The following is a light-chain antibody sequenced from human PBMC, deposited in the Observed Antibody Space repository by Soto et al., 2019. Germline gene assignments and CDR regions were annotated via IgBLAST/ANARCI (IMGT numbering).Light chain of an antibody. CDR1: SSDVGSYNL. J-gene: IGLJ1*01. V-gene: IGLV2-23*02. Sequence: QSALTQPASVSGSPGQSITISCTGTSSDVGSYNLVSWYQQHPGKAPKLLIYEVSKRPSGVSNRFSGSKSGNTASLTISGLQAQDEADYHCCSYAGSSTFSVFGIGTKVTVL. CDR3: CSYAGSSTFSV. CDR2: EVS.